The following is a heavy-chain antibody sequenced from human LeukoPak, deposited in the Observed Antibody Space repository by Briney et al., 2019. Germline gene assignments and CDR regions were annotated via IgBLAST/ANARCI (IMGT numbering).Heavy chain of an antibody. CDR3: ATIAGDDYYFDY. CDR2: FDPEDGET. J-gene: IGHJ4*02. CDR1: GYTLTELS. V-gene: IGHV1-24*01. D-gene: IGHD2-21*02. Sequence: ASVKVSCKVSGYTLTELSMHWVRQAPGKGLEWMGGFDPEDGETIYAQKFQGRVTMIEDTSTDTAYMELSSLRSEDTAVYHCATIAGDDYYFDYWGQGTLVTVSS.